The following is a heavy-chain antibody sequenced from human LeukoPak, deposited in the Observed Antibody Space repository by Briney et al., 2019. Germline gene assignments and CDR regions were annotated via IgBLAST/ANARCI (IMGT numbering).Heavy chain of an antibody. J-gene: IGHJ4*02. V-gene: IGHV3-23*01. CDR2: ISGSGGST. Sequence: GGSLRLSCAASGFTFSSYAMSWVRQAPGKGLEWVSAISGSGGSTYYADSVKGRLTISRDNAKNTLYLQMNSLRAEDTAVYYCAKLGFACSGGSCYPYFAYWGQGTLVTVSS. D-gene: IGHD2-15*01. CDR3: AKLGFACSGGSCYPYFAY. CDR1: GFTFSSYA.